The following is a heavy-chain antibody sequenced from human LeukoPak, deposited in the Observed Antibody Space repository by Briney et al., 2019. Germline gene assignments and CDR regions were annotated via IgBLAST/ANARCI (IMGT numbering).Heavy chain of an antibody. D-gene: IGHD3-22*01. CDR3: ARASYDSSGYYFFDY. CDR2: IDSGGTSR. CDR1: GFTFSTYS. V-gene: IGHV3-21*06. Sequence: GGSLRLSCVASGFTFSTYSINWVRQAPGKGLEWVSYIDSGGTSRYYADLARGRFTISRDNAKNSLYLQMNSLRAEDTAVYFCARASYDSSGYYFFDYWGQGTLVTVSS. J-gene: IGHJ4*02.